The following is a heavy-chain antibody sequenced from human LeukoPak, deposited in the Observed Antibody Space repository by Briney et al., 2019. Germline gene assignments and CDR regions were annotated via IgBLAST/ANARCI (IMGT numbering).Heavy chain of an antibody. J-gene: IGHJ3*02. V-gene: IGHV3-21*01. CDR2: ISSSSSYI. CDR3: ARQARDAFDI. CDR1: GFTFSSYS. Sequence: PGGSLRLSCAASGFTFSSYSMSWVRQAPGKGLEWVSSISSSSSYIYYADSVKGRFTISRDNAKNSLYLQMNSLRAEDTAVYYCARQARDAFDIWGQGTMVTVSS.